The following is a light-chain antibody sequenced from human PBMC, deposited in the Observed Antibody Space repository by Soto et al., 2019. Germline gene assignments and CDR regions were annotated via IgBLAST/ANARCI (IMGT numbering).Light chain of an antibody. J-gene: IGLJ1*01. CDR3: SSRTD. Sequence: QSALTQPPSASGSPGQSVTISCTGTSSDVGGYNYVSWYQQHPGKAPKLMIYEVSKRPSGVPDRFSGSKSGNTASLTVSGLQAKDEADYYCSSRTDFGTGTKVTVL. CDR2: EVS. V-gene: IGLV2-8*01. CDR1: SSDVGGYNY.